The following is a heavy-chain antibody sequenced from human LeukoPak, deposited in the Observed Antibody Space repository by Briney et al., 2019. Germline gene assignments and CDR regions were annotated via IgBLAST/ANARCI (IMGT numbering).Heavy chain of an antibody. Sequence: ASVKVSCKASGYTFSSHGISWVRQAPGQGPEWMGWIRSYNGNTGCAQKFQDRVTMTTDTSTSTAYMELRSLRSDDTAVYYCARGASPSSGSDLDYWGQGTLVTVSS. CDR3: ARGASPSSGSDLDY. V-gene: IGHV1-18*01. CDR2: IRSYNGNT. J-gene: IGHJ4*02. D-gene: IGHD1-26*01. CDR1: GYTFSSHG.